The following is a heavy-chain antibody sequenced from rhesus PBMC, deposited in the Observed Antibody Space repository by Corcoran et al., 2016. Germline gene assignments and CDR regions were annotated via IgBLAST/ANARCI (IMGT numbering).Heavy chain of an antibody. D-gene: IGHD6-31*01. CDR2: ISGSTGST. Sequence: QVQLQESGPGLVKPSETLSLTCAVSGGSVSSRNWWSWIRQPPGQGLEWIGSISGSTGSTYYNPSLQSRVTISTDTSKNQFSLKLSSVTAADTAVYYCARDQAAANFDYWGQGVLVTVSS. CDR3: ARDQAAANFDY. CDR1: GGSVSSRNW. V-gene: IGHV4-65*01. J-gene: IGHJ4*01.